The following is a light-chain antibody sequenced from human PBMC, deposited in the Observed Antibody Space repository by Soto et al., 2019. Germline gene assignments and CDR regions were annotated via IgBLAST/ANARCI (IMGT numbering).Light chain of an antibody. V-gene: IGKV1-5*03. Sequence: DIQMTQSPSTLSGSVGDRVTITCRASQTISSWLAWYQQKPGKAPKLLIYKASTLKSGVPSRFSGSGSGTEFTLTISSLQPDDFATYYCQHYNSYSEALGQGTKADIK. J-gene: IGKJ1*01. CDR1: QTISSW. CDR3: QHYNSYSEA. CDR2: KAS.